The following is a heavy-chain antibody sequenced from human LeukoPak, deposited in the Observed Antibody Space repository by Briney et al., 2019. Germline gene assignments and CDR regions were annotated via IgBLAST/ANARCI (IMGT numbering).Heavy chain of an antibody. J-gene: IGHJ4*02. CDR2: ISSTGSTV. D-gene: IGHD6-6*01. Sequence: GGSLRLSCAVSGFTFSSYSMSWVRQAPGKGLEWISYISSTGSTVYYADSVEGRFTISRDNAQNSLYLQMNNLRAEDTAVYYCARGIEYSSSSGADFDYWGQGTLVTVSS. CDR3: ARGIEYSSSSGADFDY. CDR1: GFTFSSYS. V-gene: IGHV3-48*01.